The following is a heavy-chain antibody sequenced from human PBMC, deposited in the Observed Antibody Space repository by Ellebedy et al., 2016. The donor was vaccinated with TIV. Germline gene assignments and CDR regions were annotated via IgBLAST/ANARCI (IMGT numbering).Heavy chain of an antibody. V-gene: IGHV3-30*18. D-gene: IGHD2-2*01. CDR2: LSYDGSNE. CDR1: GFTFSSYT. CDR3: AKPFVGHCISTVCYVFDD. Sequence: PGGSLRLSCAASGFTFSSYTMHWVRQAPGKGLEWVAALSYDGSNEYYGDSVQGRLTISRDSSKKTLYLQMNSLRAEDTAVYYCAKPFVGHCISTVCYVFDDWGQGTLVTVSS. J-gene: IGHJ4*02.